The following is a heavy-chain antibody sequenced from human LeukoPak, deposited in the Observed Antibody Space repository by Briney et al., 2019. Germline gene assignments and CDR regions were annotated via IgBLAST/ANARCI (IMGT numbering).Heavy chain of an antibody. Sequence: ASVKVPCQASGYTLTGYYMHWVRQAPGQGLEWMGWINPNSGGTNYAQKFQGRVTMTRDTSISTAYMELSRLRSDDTAVYYCARSIVGATMVDYWGKGTLVTVSS. V-gene: IGHV1-2*02. D-gene: IGHD1-26*01. CDR3: ARSIVGATMVDY. J-gene: IGHJ4*02. CDR1: GYTLTGYY. CDR2: INPNSGGT.